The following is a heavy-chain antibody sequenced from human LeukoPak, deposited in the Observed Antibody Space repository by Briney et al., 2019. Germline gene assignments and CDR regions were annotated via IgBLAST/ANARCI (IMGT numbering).Heavy chain of an antibody. CDR3: VRDGYYYDSSGYWRAFDI. V-gene: IGHV3-53*01. CDR2: IYSGGST. D-gene: IGHD3-22*01. Sequence: GGSLRLSCAASGFTVSSNYMSWVRQAPGKGLEWVSVIYSGGSTYYADSVKGRFTISRDNSKNTLYLQMNSLRAEDTAVYYCVRDGYYYDSSGYWRAFDIWGQGTMVTVSS. CDR1: GFTVSSNY. J-gene: IGHJ3*02.